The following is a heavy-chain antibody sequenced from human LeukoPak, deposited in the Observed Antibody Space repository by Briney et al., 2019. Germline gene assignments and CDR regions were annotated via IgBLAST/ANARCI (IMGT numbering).Heavy chain of an antibody. CDR2: IYTSGST. Sequence: PSETLSLTCTVSGGSISSYYWSWIRQPPGKGLEWIGYIYTSGSTSYNPSLKSRVTISVDTSKNQFSLKLSSVTAADTAVYYCARHERSYRWYFDYWGQGTLVTVSS. CDR1: GGSISSYY. J-gene: IGHJ4*02. CDR3: ARHERSYRWYFDY. D-gene: IGHD1-26*01. V-gene: IGHV4-4*09.